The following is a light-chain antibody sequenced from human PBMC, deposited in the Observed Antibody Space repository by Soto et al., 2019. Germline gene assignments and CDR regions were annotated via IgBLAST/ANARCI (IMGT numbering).Light chain of an antibody. CDR2: GAY. CDR1: QSVSSN. J-gene: IGKJ1*01. CDR3: QKSNYWQWK. Sequence: EILMTHSPATLSVSPVEIATVSGSASQSVSSNLAWYKQKPGQAPRLLIYGAYTRATGIQDRFSGSGSGKEFTITINSMQYEDFEVYYCQKSNYWQWKCGKGHKV. V-gene: IGKV3-15*01.